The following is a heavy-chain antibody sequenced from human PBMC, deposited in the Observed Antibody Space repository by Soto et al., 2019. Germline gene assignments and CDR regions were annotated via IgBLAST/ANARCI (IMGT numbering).Heavy chain of an antibody. Sequence: PSETLSLNCAVSGGSISSANWWTWVRQPPGKGLEWIGEIYHGGSTSYNPSLKSRVTLSLDKFKNHFSLNLTSVTAADTAVYYCARLSFSYGVDVWGQGTTVTVSS. V-gene: IGHV4-4*02. CDR1: GGSISSANW. CDR3: ARLSFSYGVDV. J-gene: IGHJ6*02. CDR2: IYHGGST.